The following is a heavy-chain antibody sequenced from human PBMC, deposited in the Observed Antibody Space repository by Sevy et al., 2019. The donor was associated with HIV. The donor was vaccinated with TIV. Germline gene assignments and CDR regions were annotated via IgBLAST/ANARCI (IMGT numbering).Heavy chain of an antibody. CDR1: GFTFSRSS. Sequence: GESLKISCAGSGFTFSRSSMNWVRQAPGKGLEWVSSISSSSNYIYYADSVKGRFTISRDNAKNSLLLLMNSLRAEDTAVYYCARDKREAYFDGSTSSDAFYIWGQGTLVTVSS. D-gene: IGHD3-22*01. V-gene: IGHV3-21*01. CDR3: ARDKREAYFDGSTSSDAFYI. J-gene: IGHJ3*02. CDR2: ISSSSNYI.